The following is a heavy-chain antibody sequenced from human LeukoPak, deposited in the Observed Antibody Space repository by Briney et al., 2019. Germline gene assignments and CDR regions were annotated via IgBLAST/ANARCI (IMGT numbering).Heavy chain of an antibody. CDR1: GYTFTSYD. CDR2: MNPNSGNT. Sequence: ASVKVSCKASGYTFTSYDINWVRQATGQGLEWMGWMNPNSGNTGYAQKFQGRVTMTRNTSISTAYMELSSLRSEDTAVYYCAKARVGCSGGSCALPPYYYYGMDVWGQGTTVTVSS. J-gene: IGHJ6*02. D-gene: IGHD2-15*01. CDR3: AKARVGCSGGSCALPPYYYYGMDV. V-gene: IGHV1-8*01.